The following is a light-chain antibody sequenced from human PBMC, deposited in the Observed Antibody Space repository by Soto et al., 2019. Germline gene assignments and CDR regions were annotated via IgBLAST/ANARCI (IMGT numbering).Light chain of an antibody. CDR3: SSFTSDTSHYV. CDR2: EVT. J-gene: IGLJ1*01. V-gene: IGLV2-14*03. Sequence: QSALTQPASVSGSPGQSITISCTGTISDVGGFNFVSWYQQLPGKAPRLMIYEVTYRPSGVSSRFSGSKSGNTASLTISGLQAEDEADYYCSSFTSDTSHYVFGTGTKLTVL. CDR1: ISDVGGFNF.